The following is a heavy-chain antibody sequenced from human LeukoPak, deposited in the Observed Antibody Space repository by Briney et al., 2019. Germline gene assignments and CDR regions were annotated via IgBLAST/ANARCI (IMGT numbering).Heavy chain of an antibody. CDR2: ISSDGNTI. J-gene: IGHJ5*02. D-gene: IGHD1-26*01. CDR1: GFTFSDNW. CDR3: TKGPDLLPSGDWFDP. V-gene: IGHV3-74*01. Sequence: GGSLRLSCAASGFTFSDNWMHWVRQAPGKGLVWVARISSDGNTISYADSVKGRFTISRDTAKNTLYLQMNSLSADDTAVYYCTKGPDLLPSGDWFDPWGRGTLVTVSS.